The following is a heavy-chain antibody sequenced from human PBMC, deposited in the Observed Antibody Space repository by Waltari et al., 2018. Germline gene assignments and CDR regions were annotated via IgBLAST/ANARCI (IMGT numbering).Heavy chain of an antibody. Sequence: EVQLVEAGGDIVQPGGSLRLSCAASAFGFGASSLPWFRQVPGKGLVWVSRINSDGSSISYSDSVKGRFTISRDNSKNMLYLQLNSLRAEDTAVYYCARKGGRGYTYGPFYYDSWGQGTLVTVSS. CDR2: INSDGSSI. CDR1: AFGFGASS. CDR3: ARKGGRGYTYGPFYYDS. J-gene: IGHJ4*02. V-gene: IGHV3-74*01. D-gene: IGHD5-18*01.